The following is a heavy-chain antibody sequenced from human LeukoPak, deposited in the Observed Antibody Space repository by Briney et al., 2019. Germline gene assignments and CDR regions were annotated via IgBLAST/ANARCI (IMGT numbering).Heavy chain of an antibody. CDR1: GFTFSSYA. CDR2: ISGSGGST. V-gene: IGHV3-23*01. J-gene: IGHJ5*02. Sequence: PGGSLRLSCAASGFTFSSYAMSWVRQAPGKGLEWVSAISGSGGSTYYADSVKGRFTISRENSKNTLYLQMNSLRAEDTAVYYCAKDKRYRGANWFDPWGQGTLVTVSS. CDR3: AKDKRYRGANWFDP. D-gene: IGHD3-9*01.